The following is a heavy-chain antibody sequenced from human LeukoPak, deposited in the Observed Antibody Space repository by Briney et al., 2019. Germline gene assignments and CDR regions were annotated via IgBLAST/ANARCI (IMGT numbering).Heavy chain of an antibody. CDR2: ISNRGST. CDR3: ARHWSDGSSWSFYGMDV. J-gene: IGHJ6*02. D-gene: IGHD6-13*01. Sequence: SETLSLTCTAAGGSFSRGDYYWSWVRQPAGKGLEWIGRISNRGSTDYNSSLKSRVTISLDTSKYQFSLRLSSVTAADTAVYYCARHWSDGSSWSFYGMDVWGQGTTVTVSS. CDR1: GGSFSRGDYY. V-gene: IGHV4-61*02.